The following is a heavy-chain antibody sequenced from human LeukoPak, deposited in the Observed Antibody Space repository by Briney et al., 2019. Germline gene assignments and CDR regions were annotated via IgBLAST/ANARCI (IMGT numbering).Heavy chain of an antibody. J-gene: IGHJ4*02. D-gene: IGHD5-12*01. V-gene: IGHV3-15*01. CDR1: GFTFSNAW. CDR3: TTGEYSGYDYSESFDY. Sequence: GSLRLSCAASGFTFSNAWMSWVRQAPGKGLEWVGRIKSKTDGGTTDYAAPVKGRFTISRDDSKNTLYLQMNSLKTEDTAVYYRTTGEYSGYDYSESFDYWGQGTLVTVSS. CDR2: IKSKTDGGTT.